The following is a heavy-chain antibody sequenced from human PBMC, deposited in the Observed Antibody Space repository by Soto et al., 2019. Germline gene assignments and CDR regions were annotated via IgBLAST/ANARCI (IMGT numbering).Heavy chain of an antibody. CDR1: GFTFSSYW. Sequence: GGSLRLSCAASGFTFSSYWMSWVRQAPGKGLEWVANIKQDGSEKYYVDSVKGRFTISRDNAKNSLYLQMNSLRAEDTAVYYCARTPYDILTGYYVDYWGQGTLVTVSS. J-gene: IGHJ4*02. CDR2: IKQDGSEK. D-gene: IGHD3-9*01. V-gene: IGHV3-7*01. CDR3: ARTPYDILTGYYVDY.